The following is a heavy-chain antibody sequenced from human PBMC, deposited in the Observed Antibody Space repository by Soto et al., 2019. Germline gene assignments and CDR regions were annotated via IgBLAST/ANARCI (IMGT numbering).Heavy chain of an antibody. V-gene: IGHV3-30-3*01. CDR1: GFTFSSYA. Sequence: GGALRLSCAASGFTFSSYAMHWVRQAPGKGLEWVAVISYDGSNKYYADSVKGRFTISRDNSKNTLYLQMNSLRAEDTAVYYCARKPVLRFLEWLLDEDGFDYWGQGTLVTVSS. J-gene: IGHJ4*02. D-gene: IGHD3-3*01. CDR2: ISYDGSNK. CDR3: ARKPVLRFLEWLLDEDGFDY.